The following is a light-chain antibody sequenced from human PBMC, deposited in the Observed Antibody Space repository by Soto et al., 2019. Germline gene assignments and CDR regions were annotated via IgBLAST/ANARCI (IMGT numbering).Light chain of an antibody. J-gene: IGKJ3*01. Sequence: DIPMTQSPSSLSASVGDRVTITCRASQGIANHLASYQQKPGKAPNLLIYAASTLQSGVPSRFSGSGFWTDFTLTISSLQPEDVGTYYCHKYKSAPYTFGPGTKVDI. CDR1: QGIANH. CDR3: HKYKSAPYT. CDR2: AAS. V-gene: IGKV1-27*01.